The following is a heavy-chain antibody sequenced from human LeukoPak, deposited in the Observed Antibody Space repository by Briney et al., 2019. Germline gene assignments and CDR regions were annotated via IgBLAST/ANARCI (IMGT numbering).Heavy chain of an antibody. CDR2: ISSSSGTI. Sequence: GGSLRLSCATSGFTFSSYSMNWVRQAPGKGLEWVSYISSSSGTIYYADSVKGRFTISRDNAKNSLSLQMNSLRAEDTAVYYCARAGHCSTTSCALAAIEIWGQGTLVAVSS. V-gene: IGHV3-48*01. J-gene: IGHJ3*02. CDR3: ARAGHCSTTSCALAAIEI. D-gene: IGHD2-2*01. CDR1: GFTFSSYS.